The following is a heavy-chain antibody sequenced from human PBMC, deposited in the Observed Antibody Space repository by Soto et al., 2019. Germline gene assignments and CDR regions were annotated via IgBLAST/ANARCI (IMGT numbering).Heavy chain of an antibody. D-gene: IGHD5-12*01. CDR3: ARGKTKKVATIAYYFDY. CDR1: GGSFSGYY. CDR2: INHSGST. V-gene: IGHV4-34*01. J-gene: IGHJ4*02. Sequence: PSETLSLTCAVYGGSFSGYYWSWIRQPPGKGLEWIGEINHSGSTNYNPSLKSRVTISVDTSKNQFSLKLSSVTAADTAVYYCARGKTKKVATIAYYFDYWGQGTLVTVSS.